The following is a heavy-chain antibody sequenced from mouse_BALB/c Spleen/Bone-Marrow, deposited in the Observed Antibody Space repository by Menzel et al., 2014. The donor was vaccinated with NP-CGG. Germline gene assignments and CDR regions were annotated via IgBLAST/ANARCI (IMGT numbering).Heavy chain of an antibody. CDR1: GLNIKDYY. CDR3: SGLENGGFAY. V-gene: IGHV14-4*02. J-gene: IGHJ3*01. CDR2: IDPGNGDT. Sequence: VQLQQPGAELVRSGASVKLSCTASGLNIKDYYMHWVKQRPEQGLEWIGWIDPGNGDTEYAPKFQAKATVTADTSSNAAYLQLNSLTSEDTAVYYCSGLENGGFAYWGQGTLVTGSA.